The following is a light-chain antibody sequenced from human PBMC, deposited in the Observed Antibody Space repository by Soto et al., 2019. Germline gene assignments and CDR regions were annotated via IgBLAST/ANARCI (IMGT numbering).Light chain of an antibody. CDR2: DIR. V-gene: IGLV2-14*03. Sequence: LTQPASVSGSPGQSITISCTGTSSDVGGYKYVSWYQQHPGKAPKLMIYDIRNRPSGVSNRFSGSKSGNTASLTISGLQAEDEADYYCSSYTSSSTRVFGTGTKVTVL. CDR3: SSYTSSSTRV. CDR1: SSDVGGYKY. J-gene: IGLJ1*01.